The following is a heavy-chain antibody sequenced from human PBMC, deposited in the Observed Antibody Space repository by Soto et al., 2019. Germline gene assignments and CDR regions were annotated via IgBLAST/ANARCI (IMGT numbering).Heavy chain of an antibody. D-gene: IGHD1-26*01. CDR2: ISGSGNRT. V-gene: IGHV3-23*01. CDR3: AKEVTSGSYSHYYYGLDV. J-gene: IGHJ6*02. Sequence: EVQLLESGGGLVQPGGSLRLSCAASGFTLSSYAMSWVCQAPGKGLEWVSAISGSGNRTFHADSVKGRFTISRDNSKNALYLQMNSLRVEDTAVYYCAKEVTSGSYSHYYYGLDVWGQGTTVTVSS. CDR1: GFTLSSYA.